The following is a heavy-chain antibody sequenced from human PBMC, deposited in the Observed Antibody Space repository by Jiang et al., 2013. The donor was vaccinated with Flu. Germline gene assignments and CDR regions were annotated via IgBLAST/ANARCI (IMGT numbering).Heavy chain of an antibody. CDR1: GGSISSYY. V-gene: IGHV4-59*01. Sequence: GSGLVKPSETLSLTCTVSGGSISSYYWSWIRQPPGKGLEWIGYIYYSGSTNYNPSLKSRVTISVDTSKNQFSLKLSSVTAADTAVYYCAREDVVGQRFDPWGQGTLVTVSS. D-gene: IGHD2-2*01. CDR2: IYYSGST. CDR3: AREDVVGQRFDP. J-gene: IGHJ5*02.